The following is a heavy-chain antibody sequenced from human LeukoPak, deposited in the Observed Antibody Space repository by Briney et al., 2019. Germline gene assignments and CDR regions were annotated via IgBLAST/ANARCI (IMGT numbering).Heavy chain of an antibody. CDR2: INHSGST. CDR1: GFTFSSSA. Sequence: GSLRLSCATSGFTFSSSAMSWIRQPPGKGLEWIGEINHSGSTNYNPSLKSRVTISVDTSKNQFSLKLSSVTAADTAVYYCARGRALGYCSSTSCYRGPSYYYYGMDVWGQGTTVTVSS. D-gene: IGHD2-2*01. V-gene: IGHV4-34*01. CDR3: ARGRALGYCSSTSCYRGPSYYYYGMDV. J-gene: IGHJ6*02.